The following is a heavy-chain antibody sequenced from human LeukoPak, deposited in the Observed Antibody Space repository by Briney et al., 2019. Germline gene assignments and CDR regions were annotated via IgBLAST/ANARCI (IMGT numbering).Heavy chain of an antibody. V-gene: IGHV1-2*02. D-gene: IGHD1-1*01. Sequence: GASVKVSCKASGYTFTGYYMHWVRQAPGQGLEWMGWINPNSGGTNYAQKFQGRVTMTRDTSISTAYMELSRLRSEDTAVYYCARDRKSLKLEGRDAFDIWGQGTMVTVSS. CDR1: GYTFTGYY. CDR3: ARDRKSLKLEGRDAFDI. J-gene: IGHJ3*02. CDR2: INPNSGGT.